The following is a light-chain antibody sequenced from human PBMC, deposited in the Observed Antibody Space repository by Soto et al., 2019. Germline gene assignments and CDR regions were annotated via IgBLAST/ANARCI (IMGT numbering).Light chain of an antibody. CDR1: QSVGRN. CDR2: GTS. V-gene: IGKV3-15*01. Sequence: EIVMTQSPVALSVSPGERAALSCRASQSVGRNFAWYQQRPGQAPRVLIYGTSTRATGVPARFSGSGSGTGLPLTISRLQSEDFAVYFLQQDNNLPYTFCQGTRLEIK. CDR3: QQDNNLPYT. J-gene: IGKJ2*01.